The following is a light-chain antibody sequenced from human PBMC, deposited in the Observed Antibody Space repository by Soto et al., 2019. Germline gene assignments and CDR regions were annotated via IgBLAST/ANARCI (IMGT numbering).Light chain of an antibody. CDR2: DAS. V-gene: IGKV1-5*01. J-gene: IGKJ1*01. CDR3: QQYNSYWGT. Sequence: DIQMTQSPSTLSASVGDRVTITCRASQSISNWLAWYQQKQGKAPKLLIYDASSLESGIASRFRGSGSGTEFTLTISGLQPDDFATYYCQQYNSYWGTFGQGTKVEIK. CDR1: QSISNW.